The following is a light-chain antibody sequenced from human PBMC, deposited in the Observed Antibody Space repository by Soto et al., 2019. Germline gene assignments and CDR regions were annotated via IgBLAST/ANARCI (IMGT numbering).Light chain of an antibody. CDR2: KAS. CDR3: QQYNVYST. V-gene: IGKV1-5*03. Sequence: LTQPPSTLFVAVGERVTITCRASQKIRNLLAWYQQKPGRAPKLLIYKASTLQDGVPPRFTGNGFGTEFTLTLSSLQPDDCGLDDCQQYNVYSTFGQGT. J-gene: IGKJ1*01. CDR1: QKIRNL.